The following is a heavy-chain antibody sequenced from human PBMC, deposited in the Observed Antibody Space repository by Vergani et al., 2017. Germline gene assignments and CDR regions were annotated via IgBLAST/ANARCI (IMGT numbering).Heavy chain of an antibody. V-gene: IGHV5-51*01. D-gene: IGHD3-22*01. J-gene: IGHJ3*02. CDR2: IYPGASDT. CDR1: GYSFISYW. Sequence: EVQLVQSGAEVKKPGESLKISCKGSGYSFISYWIGWVRQMPGKGLEWMGSIYPGASDTRYSPSFQGQVPISADKSISTAYLQWSSLKASDTAMYYCARHPTYYYDSSGYYDGAFEIWGQGTMVTVSS. CDR3: ARHPTYYYDSSGYYDGAFEI.